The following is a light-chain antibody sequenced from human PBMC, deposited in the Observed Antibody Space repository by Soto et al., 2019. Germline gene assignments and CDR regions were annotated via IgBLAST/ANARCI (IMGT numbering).Light chain of an antibody. CDR3: QTWDTGIRV. V-gene: IGLV4-69*01. Sequence: QLVLTQSPSASASLGASVKLTCTLSSGHSNYAIAWHQQQPEKGPRYLMKLNSGGSHNRGDGIPDRFSGSSSGTERYLTISSLQSEDEADYYCQTWDTGIRVFGGGTKLTVL. CDR1: SGHSNYA. CDR2: LNSGGSH. J-gene: IGLJ3*02.